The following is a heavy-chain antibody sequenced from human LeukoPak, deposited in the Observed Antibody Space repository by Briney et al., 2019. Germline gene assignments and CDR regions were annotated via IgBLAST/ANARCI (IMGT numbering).Heavy chain of an antibody. CDR2: IIPIFGTA. CDR1: GGTFSSYA. V-gene: IGHV1-69*13. J-gene: IGHJ4*02. CDR3: AREGGDSSGYQLDFDY. Sequence: SVKVSCKASGGTFSSYAISWVRQAPGQGLEWMGGIIPIFGTANYAQKFQGRVTVTADEPTSTAYMELSSLRSEDTAVYYCAREGGDSSGYQLDFDYWGQGTLVTVSS. D-gene: IGHD3-22*01.